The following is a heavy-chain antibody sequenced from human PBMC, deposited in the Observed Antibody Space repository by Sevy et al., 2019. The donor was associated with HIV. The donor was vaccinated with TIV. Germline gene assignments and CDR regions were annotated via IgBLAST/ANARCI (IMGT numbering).Heavy chain of an antibody. D-gene: IGHD3-3*01. CDR3: ARLPRYYDPFDL. V-gene: IGHV4-59*01. CDR2: IYYSGST. Sequence: SETLSLTCTVSGGYISPYYWSWIRQPPGKGLEWIGNIYYSGSTNYNPSLKSRVTISVDTSKNKFSLILRSVTAADSAVYYCARLPRYYDPFDLWGQGTMVTVSS. CDR1: GGYISPYY. J-gene: IGHJ3*01.